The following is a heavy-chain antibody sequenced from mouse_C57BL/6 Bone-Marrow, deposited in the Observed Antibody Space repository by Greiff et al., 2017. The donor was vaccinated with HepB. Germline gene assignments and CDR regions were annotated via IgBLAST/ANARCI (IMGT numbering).Heavy chain of an antibody. J-gene: IGHJ3*01. CDR2: ISTYYGDA. CDR3: ARSVYSNHFAY. CDR1: GYTFTDYA. V-gene: IGHV1-67*01. Sequence: QVQLKQSGPELVRPGVSVKISCKGSGYTFTDYAMHWVKQSHAKSLEWIGVISTYYGDASYNQKFKDKATMTVDKSSSTAYMQLSSLTSEDSAVYYCARSVYSNHFAYWGQGTLVTVSA. D-gene: IGHD2-5*01.